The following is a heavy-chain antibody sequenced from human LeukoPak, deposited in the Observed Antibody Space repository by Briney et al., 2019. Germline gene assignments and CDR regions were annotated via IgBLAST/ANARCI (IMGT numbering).Heavy chain of an antibody. D-gene: IGHD3-9*01. V-gene: IGHV4-30-2*01. CDR1: GGSISSGGYS. Sequence: PSETLSLTCAVSGGSISSGGYSWSWIRQPPGKGLEWIGYIYHSGSTYYNPSLKSRVTISVDRSKNQFSLKLSSVTAADTAVYYCARGGHYDILTGYYPAVDYWGQGTLVTVSS. CDR3: ARGGHYDILTGYYPAVDY. CDR2: IYHSGST. J-gene: IGHJ4*02.